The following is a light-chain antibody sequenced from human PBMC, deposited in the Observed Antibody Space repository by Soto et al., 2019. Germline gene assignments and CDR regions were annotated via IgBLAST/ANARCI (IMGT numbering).Light chain of an antibody. Sequence: IVLTQSPGTLSLSPGEGATLSCRASQSVSSNYLAGYQQRPGQTPRLLIYGASNRATGIPDRFSGSGSGKQVTLTISRLQTEDFALYYCQQYNNWSPWTFGQGTKVDIK. CDR3: QQYNNWSPWT. V-gene: IGKV3-20*01. CDR1: QSVSSNY. CDR2: GAS. J-gene: IGKJ1*01.